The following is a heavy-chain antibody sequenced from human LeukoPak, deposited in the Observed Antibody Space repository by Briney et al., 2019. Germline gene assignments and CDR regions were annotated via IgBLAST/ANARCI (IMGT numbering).Heavy chain of an antibody. CDR3: ARYSSGWANVDY. V-gene: IGHV3-NL1*01. D-gene: IGHD6-19*01. J-gene: IGHJ4*02. CDR2: ISGSGGST. Sequence: GGSLRLSCAASGFTFNSYGMHWVRQAPGKGLEWVSSISGSGGSTYFADSVKGRFTISRDNSKNTLYLQMNSLRAEDTAVYYCARYSSGWANVDYWGQGTLVTVSS. CDR1: GFTFNSYG.